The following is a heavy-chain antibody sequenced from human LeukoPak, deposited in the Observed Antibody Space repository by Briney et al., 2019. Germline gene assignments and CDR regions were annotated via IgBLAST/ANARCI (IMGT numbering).Heavy chain of an antibody. CDR3: AVQGIVGAPYYFDY. CDR2: IKSKTDGGTT. V-gene: IGHV3-15*01. J-gene: IGHJ4*02. Sequence: GGSLRLSCATSGFTFSSYAMIWVRQAPGKGLEWVGRIKSKTDGGTTDYAAPVKGRFTISRDNSKNTLYLQMNSLRAEDTAVYYCAVQGIVGAPYYFDYWGQGTLVTVSS. CDR1: GFTFSSYA. D-gene: IGHD1-26*01.